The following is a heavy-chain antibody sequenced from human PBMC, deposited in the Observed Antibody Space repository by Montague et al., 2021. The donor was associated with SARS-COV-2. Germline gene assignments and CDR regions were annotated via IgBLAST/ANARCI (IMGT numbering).Heavy chain of an antibody. Sequence: SETLSLTCEVSGDSISSYYWSWIRQSPGKGLEWIGYVYYTGSSKYTPSLKTRVTLSLDTPKNHFSLRLRSVTAADTAIYYCARAQNTCFIANCVNYFDVWGLGALVTVSS. CDR3: ARAQNTCFIANCVNYFDV. J-gene: IGHJ4*02. V-gene: IGHV4-59*01. D-gene: IGHD1-1*01. CDR1: GDSISSYY. CDR2: VYYTGSS.